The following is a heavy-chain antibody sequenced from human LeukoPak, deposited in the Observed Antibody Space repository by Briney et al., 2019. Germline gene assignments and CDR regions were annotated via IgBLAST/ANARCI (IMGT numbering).Heavy chain of an antibody. J-gene: IGHJ4*02. CDR3: ARQDYGSESPLNY. V-gene: IGHV4-59*08. D-gene: IGHD3-10*01. CDR2: IYYSGST. Sequence: SETLSLTCTVSGGSISTYYWNWIRQPPGEGLEWIGYIYYSGSTNYNPSLKSRVTISVDTSKNQFSLKLSSVTAADTAVYYCARQDYGSESPLNYWGQGTLVTVSS. CDR1: GGSISTYY.